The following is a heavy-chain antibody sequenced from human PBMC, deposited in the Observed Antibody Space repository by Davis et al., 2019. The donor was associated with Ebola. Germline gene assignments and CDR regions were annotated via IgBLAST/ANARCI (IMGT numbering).Heavy chain of an antibody. J-gene: IGHJ6*02. D-gene: IGHD6-19*01. CDR3: ARDRVAVAGSQLYYYYGMDV. CDR1: GYTFTSYY. V-gene: IGHV1-46*01. CDR2: INPSGGST. Sequence: AASVKVSCKASGYTFTSYYMHWVRQAPGQGLEWMGIINPSGGSTSYAQKFQGRVTMTRDTSTSTVYMELSSLRSEDTAVYYCARDRVAVAGSQLYYYYGMDVWGQGTTVTVSS.